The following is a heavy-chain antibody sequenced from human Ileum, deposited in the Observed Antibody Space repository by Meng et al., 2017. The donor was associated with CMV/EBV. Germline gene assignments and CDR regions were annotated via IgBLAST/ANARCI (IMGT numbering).Heavy chain of an antibody. CDR3: ARGSGGASNFPSDY. CDR1: GYTFTSYY. Sequence: ASVKVSCKASGYTFTSYYIHWVRQAPGQGLEWMGIIDPSGGATSYAEKFQGRVTMTTDTSTSTVYMELSSLRSDDTAVYFCARGSGGASNFPSDYWGQGTLVTVSS. V-gene: IGHV1-46*01. J-gene: IGHJ4*02. D-gene: IGHD4-11*01. CDR2: IDPSGGAT.